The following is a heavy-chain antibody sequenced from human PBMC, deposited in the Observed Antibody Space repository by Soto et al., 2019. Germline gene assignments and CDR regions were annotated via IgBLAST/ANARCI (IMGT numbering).Heavy chain of an antibody. D-gene: IGHD6-19*01. V-gene: IGHV3-30*18. CDR2: ISYDGSNK. CDR1: GFTFSSYG. CDR3: AKDLASSSGHGDY. Sequence: QVQLVESGGGVVQPGRSLRLSCAASGFTFSSYGMHWVRQAPGKGLEWVAVISYDGSNKYYADSVKGRFTISRDNSKNTLYLQMNSLRAEDTAVYYCAKDLASSSGHGDYWGQGTLVTVSS. J-gene: IGHJ4*02.